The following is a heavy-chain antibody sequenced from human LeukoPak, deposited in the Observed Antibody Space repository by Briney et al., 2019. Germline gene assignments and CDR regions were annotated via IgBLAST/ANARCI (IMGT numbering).Heavy chain of an antibody. J-gene: IGHJ4*02. D-gene: IGHD3-3*01. Sequence: ASVKVSCKASGGTFSSYAISWVRQARGQRLEWIGWIVVGSGNTNYAQKFQERVTITRDMSTSTAYMELSSLRSEDTAVYYCAAGPRGGQRITIFGVVTDWDQGTLVTVSS. CDR2: IVVGSGNT. CDR3: AAGPRGGQRITIFGVVTD. CDR1: GGTFSSYA. V-gene: IGHV1-58*02.